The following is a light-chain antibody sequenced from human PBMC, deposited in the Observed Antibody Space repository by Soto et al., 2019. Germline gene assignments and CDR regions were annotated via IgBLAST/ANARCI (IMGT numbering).Light chain of an antibody. CDR1: SSDIGAYNY. V-gene: IGLV2-8*01. Sequence: QSVLTQPPSASGSPGQSVTISCTGTSSDIGAYNYVSWYQQYPGKAPKLMIFEVSKRPSGVPGRFSGSKSGNTASLTVSGLQAEDEADYYCCSCAGSNNLIFGTGTKVTVL. CDR2: EVS. CDR3: CSCAGSNNLI. J-gene: IGLJ1*01.